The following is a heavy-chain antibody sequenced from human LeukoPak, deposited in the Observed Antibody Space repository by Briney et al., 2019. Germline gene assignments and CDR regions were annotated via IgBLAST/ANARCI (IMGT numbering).Heavy chain of an antibody. CDR1: GFTFSSYS. V-gene: IGHV3-48*04. D-gene: IGHD3-22*01. Sequence: PGGSLRLSCAASGFTFSSYSMNWVRQAPGKGLEWVSYISSSSSTIYYADSVKGRFTISRDNAKNSLYLQMNSLRAEDTAVYYCARDYYYDSSGYGYWGQGTLVTVSS. J-gene: IGHJ4*02. CDR3: ARDYYYDSSGYGY. CDR2: ISSSSSTI.